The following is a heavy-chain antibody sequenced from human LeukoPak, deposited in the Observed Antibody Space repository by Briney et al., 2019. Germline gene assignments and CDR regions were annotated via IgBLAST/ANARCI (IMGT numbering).Heavy chain of an antibody. Sequence: PSETLSLTCSVSGGSISSYYWSWIRQPPGRGLEWIGYIYYSGRTSYNPSLKSRVTISVDTSKNQFSLKLSSVTAADTAVYYCARRLMNWYHCDSSGKKPNWFDPWGQGTLVTVSS. V-gene: IGHV4-59*12. CDR1: GGSISSYY. CDR3: ARRLMNWYHCDSSGKKPNWFDP. CDR2: IYYSGRT. J-gene: IGHJ5*02. D-gene: IGHD3-22*01.